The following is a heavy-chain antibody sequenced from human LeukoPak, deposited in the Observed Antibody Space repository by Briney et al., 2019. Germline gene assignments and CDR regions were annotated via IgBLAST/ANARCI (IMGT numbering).Heavy chain of an antibody. Sequence: GGSLRLSCAASGFTFSSYEMNWVRQAPGKGLEWVSYISSSGSTIYYADSVKGRFTISRDNSKNTLYLQMNSLRAEDTAMYYCVRTLGAAYFDSWGQGTLVTVSS. CDR1: GFTFSSYE. J-gene: IGHJ4*02. D-gene: IGHD1-26*01. V-gene: IGHV3-48*03. CDR3: VRTLGAAYFDS. CDR2: ISSSGSTI.